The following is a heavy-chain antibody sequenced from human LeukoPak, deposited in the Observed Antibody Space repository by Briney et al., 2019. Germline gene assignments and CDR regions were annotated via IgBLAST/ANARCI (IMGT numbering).Heavy chain of an antibody. CDR3: AKGKDYYLDY. D-gene: IGHD3-10*01. V-gene: IGHV3-30*02. CDR2: IRYDGSEK. Sequence: GGSLRLSCAASGFTFSDYYMSWIRQAPGKGLEWVAFIRYDGSEKYYADSVKGRITISRDNSKNTLYVQMNSLRAEDTAVYYCAKGKDYYLDYWGQGTLVTVSS. J-gene: IGHJ4*02. CDR1: GFTFSDYY.